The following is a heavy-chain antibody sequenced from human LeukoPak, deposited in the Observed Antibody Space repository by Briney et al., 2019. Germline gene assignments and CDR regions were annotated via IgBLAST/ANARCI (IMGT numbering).Heavy chain of an antibody. J-gene: IGHJ6*02. CDR3: ARRTSISYSSSWYVVYYGMDV. V-gene: IGHV4-34*01. Sequence: SETLSLTCAVYGGSFSGYYWSWIRQPPGKGLEWIGEINHSGSTNYNPSLKSRVTISVDTSKNQFSLKLSSVTAADTAVYYCARRTSISYSSSWYVVYYGMDVWGQGTTVTVSS. D-gene: IGHD6-13*01. CDR1: GGSFSGYY. CDR2: INHSGST.